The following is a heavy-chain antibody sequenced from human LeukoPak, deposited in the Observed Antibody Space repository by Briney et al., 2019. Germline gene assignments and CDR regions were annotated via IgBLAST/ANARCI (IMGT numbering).Heavy chain of an antibody. CDR1: GGTFSSYA. Sequence: ASVKVSCKASGGTFSSYAISWVRQAPGQGLEWMGGIIPIFGTANYAQKFQGRVTITTDKSTSTAYMELSSLRSEDTAVYYCAREHSSSGDYYYMDVWGKGTTVTVSS. CDR2: IIPIFGTA. CDR3: AREHSSSGDYYYMDV. J-gene: IGHJ6*03. V-gene: IGHV1-69*05. D-gene: IGHD6-6*01.